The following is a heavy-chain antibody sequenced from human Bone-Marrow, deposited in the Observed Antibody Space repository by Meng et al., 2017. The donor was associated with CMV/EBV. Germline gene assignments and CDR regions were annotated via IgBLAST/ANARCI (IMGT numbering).Heavy chain of an antibody. Sequence: GGSLRLSCAASGFTFSSSWMHWVCQAPEKGLEWVADIKCDGSEKYYVDSVKGRFTISRDNAKNSLYLQMNSLRAEDTALYYCAKDLVSLFGEASFDYWGQGTLVTVSS. J-gene: IGHJ4*02. D-gene: IGHD3-3*01. CDR3: AKDLVSLFGEASFDY. CDR2: IKCDGSEK. V-gene: IGHV3-52*01. CDR1: GFTFSSSW.